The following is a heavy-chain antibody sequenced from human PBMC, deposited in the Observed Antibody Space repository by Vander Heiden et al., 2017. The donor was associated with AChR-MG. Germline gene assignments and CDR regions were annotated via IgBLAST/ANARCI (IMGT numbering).Heavy chain of an antibody. V-gene: IGHV1-3*01. J-gene: IGHJ4*02. CDR3: ARERYYYGSGSYPFDY. CDR2: INAGNGNT. CDR1: GYTFTSYA. D-gene: IGHD3-10*01. Sequence: QVQLVQSGAEVKKPGASVKVSCKASGYTFTSYAMHWVRQAPGQRLEWMGWINAGNGNTKYSQKFQGRVTITRDTSASTAYMELSSLRSEDTAVYYCARERYYYGSGSYPFDYWGQGTPVTVSS.